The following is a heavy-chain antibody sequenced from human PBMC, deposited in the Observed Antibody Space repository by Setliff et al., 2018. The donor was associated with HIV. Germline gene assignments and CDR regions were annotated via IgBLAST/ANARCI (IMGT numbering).Heavy chain of an antibody. Sequence: SETLSLTCTVSGGSISSGDYFLSWIRQAPGKGLAWIGCIYYSGSAYYNPSLQRRVTISVDTSKNQVSLKLNSMNAADTSVYYCARGSRGGFFDYWGPGTLVTVSS. V-gene: IGHV4-30-4*08. CDR1: GGSISSGDYF. D-gene: IGHD3-16*01. J-gene: IGHJ4*02. CDR2: IYYSGSA. CDR3: ARGSRGGFFDY.